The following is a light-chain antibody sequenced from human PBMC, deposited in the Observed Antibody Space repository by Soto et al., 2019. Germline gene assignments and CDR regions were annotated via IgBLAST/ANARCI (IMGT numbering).Light chain of an antibody. CDR2: GAS. Sequence: EIVMTQSPATLSVSPGGRATLSCRASQSVSSSLAWYQQKPGQAPRLLIYGASTRATGIPARFSGSGSGTEFTLTISSLEPEDFAVYYCQHHSNWLRTFGGGTKVDIK. V-gene: IGKV3-15*01. CDR3: QHHSNWLRT. CDR1: QSVSSS. J-gene: IGKJ4*01.